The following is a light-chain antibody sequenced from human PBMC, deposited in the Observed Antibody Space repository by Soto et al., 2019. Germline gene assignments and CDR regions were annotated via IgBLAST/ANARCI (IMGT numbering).Light chain of an antibody. CDR2: GNS. CDR3: QSSDSSLSGYV. Sequence: QSVLTQPPSVSGAPGQTVTISCTGSSSNIGAGYDVHWYQQLPGTAPKLLIYGNSNRPSGVPDRFSGSKSGTSASLAITGRQAADEDDYYCQSSDSSLSGYVFGTGTKLTVL. CDR1: SSNIGAGYD. J-gene: IGLJ1*01. V-gene: IGLV1-40*01.